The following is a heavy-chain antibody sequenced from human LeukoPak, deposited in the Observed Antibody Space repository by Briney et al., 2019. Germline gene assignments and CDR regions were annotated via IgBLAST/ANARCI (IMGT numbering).Heavy chain of an antibody. V-gene: IGHV1-2*02. D-gene: IGHD3-22*01. CDR1: GYTFTGYY. J-gene: IGHJ4*02. CDR2: INPNSGGT. CDR3: ASPQDYYDSSGYYN. Sequence: ASVKVSSKASGYTFTGYYMHWVRRAPGQGLEWMGWINPNSGGTNYAQKFQGRVTMTRDTSISTAYMELSRLRSDDTAVYYCASPQDYYDSSGYYNWGQGTLVTVSS.